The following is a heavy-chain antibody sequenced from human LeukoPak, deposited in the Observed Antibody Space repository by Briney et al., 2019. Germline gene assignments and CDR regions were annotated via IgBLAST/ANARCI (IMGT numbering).Heavy chain of an antibody. CDR2: ISSSSSYI. Sequence: GGSLRLSCAASGFTFSSYSMNWVRQAPGKGLEWVSSISSSSSYIYYADSVKGRFTISRDNAKNSLYLQMNSLRAEDTAVYYCAREDGYCSGGNCYSYFDSWGQGTLVTVSS. D-gene: IGHD2-15*01. V-gene: IGHV3-21*01. J-gene: IGHJ4*02. CDR1: GFTFSSYS. CDR3: AREDGYCSGGNCYSYFDS.